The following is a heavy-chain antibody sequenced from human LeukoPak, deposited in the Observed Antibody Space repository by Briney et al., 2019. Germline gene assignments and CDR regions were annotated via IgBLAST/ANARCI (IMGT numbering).Heavy chain of an antibody. CDR3: ARHRDCSSTSCYDLDY. CDR2: IIPIFGTA. D-gene: IGHD2-2*01. V-gene: IGHV1-69*13. J-gene: IGHJ4*02. Sequence: SVKVSCKASGGTFSSYAISWVRQAPGQGLEWMGGIIPIFGTANYAQKFQGRVTITADESTSTAYMELSSLRSEDTAVYYCARHRDCSSTSCYDLDYWGQGTLVTVSS. CDR1: GGTFSSYA.